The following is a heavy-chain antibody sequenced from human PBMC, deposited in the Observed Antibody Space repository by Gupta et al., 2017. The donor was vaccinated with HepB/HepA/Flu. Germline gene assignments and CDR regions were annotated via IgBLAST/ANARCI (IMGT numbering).Heavy chain of an antibody. CDR3: ARVGHDYGDYFVDY. J-gene: IGHJ4*02. V-gene: IGHV4-34*01. Sequence: QVQLQQWGAGLLKPSETLSLTCAVYGGSFSGYYWSWFRQPPGKGLEWIGEINHSGSTNYNPSLKSRVTISVDTSKNQFSLKLSSATAADTAVYYCARVGHDYGDYFVDYWGQGTLVTVSS. D-gene: IGHD4-17*01. CDR1: GGSFSGYY. CDR2: INHSGST.